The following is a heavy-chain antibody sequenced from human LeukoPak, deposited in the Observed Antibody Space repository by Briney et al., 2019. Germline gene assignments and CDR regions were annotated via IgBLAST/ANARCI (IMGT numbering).Heavy chain of an antibody. Sequence: GGSLRLSCAGSGXTFSSYAMSWVRQAPGKGLEWVSAISGSGGSTYYADSVKGRFTISRDNYKNTLYLQMNSLRAEDTAVYYCAKLIAVAGPYFDYWGQGALVTVSS. J-gene: IGHJ4*02. V-gene: IGHV3-23*01. CDR3: AKLIAVAGPYFDY. D-gene: IGHD6-19*01. CDR1: GXTFSSYA. CDR2: ISGSGGST.